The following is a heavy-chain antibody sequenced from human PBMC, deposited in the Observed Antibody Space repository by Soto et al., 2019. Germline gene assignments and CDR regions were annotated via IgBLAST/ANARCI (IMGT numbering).Heavy chain of an antibody. D-gene: IGHD1-26*01. J-gene: IGHJ4*02. CDR1: GGYISSSSYY. CDR3: ATPGSGSYYPTIDY. CDR2: IYYSGST. V-gene: IGHV4-39*01. Sequence: PSETMSLTCTVSGGYISSSSYYWGWIKKPPGKGLEWIGSIYYSGSTYYNPSLKSRVTISVDTSKNQFSLKLSSVTAADTAVYYCATPGSGSYYPTIDYWGQGTLVTVSS.